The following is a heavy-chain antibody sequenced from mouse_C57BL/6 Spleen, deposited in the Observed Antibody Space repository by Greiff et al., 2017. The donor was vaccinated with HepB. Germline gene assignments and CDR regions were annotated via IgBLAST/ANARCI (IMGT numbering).Heavy chain of an antibody. CDR3: ARSRGTAQASFAY. V-gene: IGHV1-18*01. CDR2: INPNNGGT. D-gene: IGHD3-2*02. CDR1: GYTFTDYN. J-gene: IGHJ3*01. Sequence: EVQLQQSGPELVKPGASVKIPCKASGYTFTDYNMDWVKQSHGKSLEWIGDINPNNGGTIYNQKFKGKATLTVDKSSSTAYMELRSLTSEDTAVYYCARSRGTAQASFAYWGQGTLVTVSA.